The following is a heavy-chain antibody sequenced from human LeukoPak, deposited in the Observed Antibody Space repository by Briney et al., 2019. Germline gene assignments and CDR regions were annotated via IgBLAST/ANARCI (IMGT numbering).Heavy chain of an antibody. CDR1: GGSFSGYY. J-gene: IGHJ6*02. Sequence: SETLSLTCAVYGGSFSGYYWSWIRQPPGKGLEWIGEINHSGSTNYNPSLKSRVTISVDTSKNQFSLRLTSVTAADTAVYYCARIYGLYQEAMDVWGPGITVTVSS. CDR2: INHSGST. V-gene: IGHV4-34*01. CDR3: ARIYGLYQEAMDV. D-gene: IGHD3-16*02.